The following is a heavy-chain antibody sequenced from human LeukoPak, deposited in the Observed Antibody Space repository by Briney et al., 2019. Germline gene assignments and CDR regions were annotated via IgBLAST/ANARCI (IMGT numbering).Heavy chain of an antibody. CDR2: IIPIFGTA. CDR3: ARDLGLWEYQQPGPSYYYYMDV. J-gene: IGHJ6*03. Sequence: ASVKVSCKASGGTFSSYAISWVRQAPGQGLEWMGGIIPIFGTANYAQKFQGRVTITTDESTSTAYMELSSLRSEDTAVYYCARDLGLWEYQQPGPSYYYYMDVWGKGTTVTVSS. V-gene: IGHV1-69*05. D-gene: IGHD2-2*01. CDR1: GGTFSSYA.